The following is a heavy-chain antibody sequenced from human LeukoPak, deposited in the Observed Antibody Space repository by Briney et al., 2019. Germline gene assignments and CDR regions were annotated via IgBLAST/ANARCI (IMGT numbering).Heavy chain of an antibody. CDR2: ISWNSGSI. J-gene: IGHJ3*02. CDR1: GFTFDDYA. CDR3: AKEAMIVVGDAFDI. Sequence: GRSLRLSCAASGFTFDDYAMHWVRQAPGKGLEWVSGISWNSGSIGYADSVKGRFTISRDNAKNSLYLQINSLRAEDTALYYCAKEAMIVVGDAFDIWGQGTMVTVSS. D-gene: IGHD3-22*01. V-gene: IGHV3-9*01.